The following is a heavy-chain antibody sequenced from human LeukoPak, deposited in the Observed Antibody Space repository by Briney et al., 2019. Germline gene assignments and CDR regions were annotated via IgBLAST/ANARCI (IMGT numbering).Heavy chain of an antibody. V-gene: IGHV1-2*04. J-gene: IGHJ4*02. CDR1: GYTFTGYY. CDR3: ATDRDFAPVAGWVY. CDR2: INPNSGGT. D-gene: IGHD6-19*01. Sequence: ASVKVSCKASGYTFTGYYMHWVRQAPGQGLEWMGWINPNSGGTNYAQKFQGWVTMTRDTSISTAYMELSRLRSDDTAVYYCATDRDFAPVAGWVYWGQGTLVTVSS.